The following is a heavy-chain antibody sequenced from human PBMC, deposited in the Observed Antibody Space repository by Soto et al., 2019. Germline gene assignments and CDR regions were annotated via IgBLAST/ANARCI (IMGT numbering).Heavy chain of an antibody. CDR3: AHRRGGGTTGGVFDY. V-gene: IGHV2-5*02. J-gene: IGHJ4*02. CDR1: GFSLSSSGVG. CDR2: IFWADDK. D-gene: IGHD1-1*01. Sequence: QITLKESGPTLVKPTQTLTLTCTFSGFSLSSSGVGVGWIRQPPGKALEWLVVIFWADDKRYSPSLKSRLTITKDTSKNQVVRTMANMDPVDTATYYCAHRRGGGTTGGVFDYWGQGILVTVSS.